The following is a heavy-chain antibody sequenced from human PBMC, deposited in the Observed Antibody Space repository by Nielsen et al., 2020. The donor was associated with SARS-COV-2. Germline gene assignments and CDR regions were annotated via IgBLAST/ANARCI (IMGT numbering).Heavy chain of an antibody. CDR1: GLTVSSNY. J-gene: IGHJ6*02. CDR2: IYTDGSA. D-gene: IGHD7-27*01. V-gene: IGHV3-66*01. CDR3: ARDNWGRMDV. Sequence: GSLKISCAATGLTVSSNYMSWVRQAAGKGLEWVSVIYTDGSASYADSMKGRFTVSRDNSKNTVYLQMNSLRAEDTAVYYCARDNWGRMDVWGQGTTVTVSS.